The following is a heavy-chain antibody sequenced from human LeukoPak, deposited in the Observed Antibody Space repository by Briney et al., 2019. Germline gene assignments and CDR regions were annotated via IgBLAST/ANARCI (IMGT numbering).Heavy chain of an antibody. CDR1: GFTFSSAA. CDR2: ISYDGSNK. J-gene: IGHJ5*02. D-gene: IGHD3-3*01. CDR3: ARGGQGYDLNWFDP. Sequence: GGSLRLSCGASGFTFSSAAMRWVRQAPGKGLEWVTIISYDGSNKYYADSVKGRFTISRDNSKNTLYLQMNSLRAEDTAVYYCARGGQGYDLNWFDPWGQGTLVTVSS. V-gene: IGHV3-30-3*01.